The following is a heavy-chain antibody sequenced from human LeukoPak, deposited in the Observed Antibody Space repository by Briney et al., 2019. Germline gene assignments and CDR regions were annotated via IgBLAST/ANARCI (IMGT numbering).Heavy chain of an antibody. CDR3: ATREGNGV. V-gene: IGHV4-34*01. D-gene: IGHD2-8*01. J-gene: IGHJ4*02. CDR1: GGSFSGYY. CDR2: INHSGST. Sequence: SETLSLTCAVYGGSFSGYYWSWIRQPPGKGLEWIGEINHSGSTNYNPSLKSRVAISVDKSKNQFSLKLSSVTAADTAVYYCATREGNGVWGQGTLVTVSS.